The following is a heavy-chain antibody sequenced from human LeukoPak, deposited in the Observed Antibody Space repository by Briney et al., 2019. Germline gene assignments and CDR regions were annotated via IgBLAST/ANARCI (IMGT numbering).Heavy chain of an antibody. CDR1: GFTFSDYG. D-gene: IGHD4-11*01. Sequence: GGSLRLPCAASGFTFSDYGMHWVRQAPGKGLEWVAFIRYDGTEKFYGDSVKGRFTISRDNSKNTQYLQMSSLRAEDTAVYYCTRVEETATTAAIIRKYSYYYYYMDVWGKGNTVTVSS. V-gene: IGHV3-30*02. J-gene: IGHJ6*03. CDR3: TRVEETATTAAIIRKYSYYYYYMDV. CDR2: IRYDGTEK.